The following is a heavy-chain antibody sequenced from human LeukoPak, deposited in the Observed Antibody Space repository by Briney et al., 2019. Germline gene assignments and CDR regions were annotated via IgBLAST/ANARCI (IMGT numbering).Heavy chain of an antibody. CDR2: IWYDGSNK. Sequence: GGSLRLSCAASGFTFSSYGMHWVRQAPGKGLEWVAVIWYDGSNKYYADSVKGRFTISRDNSKSTLYLQMNSLRAEDTAVYYCARDTAVEKFDYWGQGTLVTVSS. CDR1: GFTFSSYG. CDR3: ARDTAVEKFDY. V-gene: IGHV3-33*01. D-gene: IGHD6-19*01. J-gene: IGHJ4*02.